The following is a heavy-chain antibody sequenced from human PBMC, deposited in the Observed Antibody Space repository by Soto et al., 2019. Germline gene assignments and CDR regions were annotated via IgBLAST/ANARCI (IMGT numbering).Heavy chain of an antibody. J-gene: IGHJ4*02. Sequence: QVQLQQWGAGLLKPSETLSLTCAVFGGSFSGYYWSWIRQPPGKGLEWIGEISHSGSTNYNPSLKGRVTISVDTSKDQCSLKLNSVTAADTAVYYCARGVQRRGAGYWGQGTLVTVSS. V-gene: IGHV4-34*01. CDR1: GGSFSGYY. CDR2: ISHSGST. D-gene: IGHD3-10*01. CDR3: ARGVQRRGAGY.